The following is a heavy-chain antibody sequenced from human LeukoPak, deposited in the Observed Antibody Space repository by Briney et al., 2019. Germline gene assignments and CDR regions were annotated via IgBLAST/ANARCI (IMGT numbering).Heavy chain of an antibody. J-gene: IGHJ3*02. CDR3: ARGSGSSYAFDI. D-gene: IGHD1-26*01. Sequence: SQTLSLPCAISVDRVSSNSATWSWIRQSPARGLEWLCRTYYRSKWFNDYAVSVKSRITINPDTSKNQLSLQLNSVTPEDTAVYYCARGSGSSYAFDIWDQGTMVTVSS. CDR1: VDRVSSNSAT. V-gene: IGHV6-1*01. CDR2: TYYRSKWFN.